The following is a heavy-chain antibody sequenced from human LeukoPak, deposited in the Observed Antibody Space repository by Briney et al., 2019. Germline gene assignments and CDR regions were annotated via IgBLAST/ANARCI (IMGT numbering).Heavy chain of an antibody. CDR3: ARDEEILGPWPRSMDV. Sequence: GASVKVSCKASGYTFTSYGISWVRQAPGQGLEWMGWISAYNGNTNYAQKLQGRVTMTTDTSTSTAYMELGSLRSDDTAVYYCARDEEILGPWPRSMDVWGQGTTVTVSS. CDR2: ISAYNGNT. J-gene: IGHJ6*02. V-gene: IGHV1-18*01. CDR1: GYTFTSYG. D-gene: IGHD2-15*01.